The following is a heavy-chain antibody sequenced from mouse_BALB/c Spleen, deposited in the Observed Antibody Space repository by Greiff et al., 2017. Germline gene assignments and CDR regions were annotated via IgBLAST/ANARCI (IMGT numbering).Heavy chain of an antibody. V-gene: IGHV5-6-3*01. CDR2: INSNGGST. CDR1: GFTFSSYG. CDR3: ARGWLGAY. D-gene: IGHD2-3*01. J-gene: IGHJ3*01. Sequence: EVMLVESGGGLVQPGGSLKLSCAASGFTFSSYGMSWVRQTPDKRLELVATINSNGGSTYYPDSVKGRFTISRDNAKNTLYLQMSSLKSEDTAMYYCARGWLGAYWGQGTLVTVSA.